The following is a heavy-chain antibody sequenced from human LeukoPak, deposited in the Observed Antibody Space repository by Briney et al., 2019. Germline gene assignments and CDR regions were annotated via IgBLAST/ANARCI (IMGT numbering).Heavy chain of an antibody. CDR3: AKDPDAWELHYPDY. CDR1: GFTFSSYA. CDR2: ISGSGGST. V-gene: IGHV3-23*01. Sequence: GGSLRLSCAASGFTFSSYAMGWVRQAPGKGLEGVSAISGSGGSTYYADSVKGRFTISRDNSENTLYLQMNSLRAEDTAVYYCAKDPDAWELHYPDYWGQGTLVTVSS. D-gene: IGHD1-26*01. J-gene: IGHJ4*02.